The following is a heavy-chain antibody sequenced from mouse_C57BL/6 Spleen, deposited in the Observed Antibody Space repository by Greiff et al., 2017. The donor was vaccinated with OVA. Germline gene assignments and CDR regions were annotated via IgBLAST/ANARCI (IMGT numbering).Heavy chain of an antibody. D-gene: IGHD2-5*01. CDR3: AREDDSNYGAY. Sequence: QVQLQQSGAELVKPGASVKLSCKASGYTFTSYWMHWVKQRPGRGLEWIGRIDPNSGGTKYNEKFKSKATLTVDKPSSTAYMQLSSLTSEDSAVYYCAREDDSNYGAYWGQGTLVTVSA. CDR1: GYTFTSYW. J-gene: IGHJ3*01. CDR2: IDPNSGGT. V-gene: IGHV1-72*01.